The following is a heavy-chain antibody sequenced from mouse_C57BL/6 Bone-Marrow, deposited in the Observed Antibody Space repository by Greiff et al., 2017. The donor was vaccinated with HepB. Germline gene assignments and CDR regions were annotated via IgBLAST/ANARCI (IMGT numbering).Heavy chain of an antibody. CDR1: GFNIKDDY. J-gene: IGHJ3*01. V-gene: IGHV14-4*01. CDR2: IDPENGDT. D-gene: IGHD6-1*01. CDR3: TTGSVEPPAWFPY. Sequence: EVQLQQSGAELVRPGASVKLSCTASGFNIKDDYMHWVKQRHEQVLEWIGWIDPENGDTEYASKFQGKATITADTSSNTAYLQRSSLTSEDTAVYYCTTGSVEPPAWFPYCCQVTLFTVSA.